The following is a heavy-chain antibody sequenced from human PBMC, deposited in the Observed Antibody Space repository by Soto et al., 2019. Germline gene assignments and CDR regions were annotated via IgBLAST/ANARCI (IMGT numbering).Heavy chain of an antibody. CDR2: ISYDGSNK. V-gene: IGHV3-30*19. CDR3: ARVENSRCDFSAFDI. Sequence: GGSLRLSCAAAGFTFSTHAMHWVRQAPGKGLEWVAFISYDGSNKYYADSVKGRFTISRDNSKNTLYLQMNSLRAEDTAVYYCARVENSRCDFSAFDIWGQGTMVTVSS. CDR1: GFTFSTHA. D-gene: IGHD5-12*01. J-gene: IGHJ3*02.